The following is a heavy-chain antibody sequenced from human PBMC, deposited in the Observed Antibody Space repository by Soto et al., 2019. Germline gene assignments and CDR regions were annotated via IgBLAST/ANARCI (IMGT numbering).Heavy chain of an antibody. J-gene: IGHJ6*02. CDR3: ARARQLWFGEFSQFYGMDV. CDR2: INAGNGNT. CDR1: GYAFTNYA. Sequence: ASVKVSCKASGYAFTNYAMHWVRQAPGQRLEWMGWINAGNGNTKYSQKFQGRVTITADKSTSTAYMELSSLRSEDTAVYYCARARQLWFGEFSQFYGMDVWGQGTTVTVSS. D-gene: IGHD3-10*01. V-gene: IGHV1-3*01.